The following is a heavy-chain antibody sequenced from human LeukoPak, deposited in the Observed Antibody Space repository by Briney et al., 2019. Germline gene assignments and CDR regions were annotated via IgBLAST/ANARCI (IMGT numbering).Heavy chain of an antibody. Sequence: PGGSLRLSCAASGFTFSTYAMHWVRQASGKGPEYVSAISTNGDSTYYADSVKGRFTISRDNSKNTLFLQMGSLRADDMAVYYCARWGSTSCYDYWGQGTLVTVSS. V-gene: IGHV3-64*02. D-gene: IGHD2-2*01. CDR1: GFTFSTYA. J-gene: IGHJ4*02. CDR3: ARWGSTSCYDY. CDR2: ISTNGDST.